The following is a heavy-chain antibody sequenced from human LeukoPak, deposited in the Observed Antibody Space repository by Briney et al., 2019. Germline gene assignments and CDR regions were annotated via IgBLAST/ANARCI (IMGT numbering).Heavy chain of an antibody. J-gene: IGHJ6*04. D-gene: IGHD4-17*01. CDR3: ARALDYGDYVPLDV. CDR1: GFTFSSYA. V-gene: IGHV3-23*01. Sequence: GGSLRLSCAASGFTFSSYAMSWVRQAPGKGLEWVSAISGSGGSTYYADSVKGRFTISRDNSKNTLYLQMNSLRAGDTAVYYCARALDYGDYVPLDVWGKGTTVTVSS. CDR2: ISGSGGST.